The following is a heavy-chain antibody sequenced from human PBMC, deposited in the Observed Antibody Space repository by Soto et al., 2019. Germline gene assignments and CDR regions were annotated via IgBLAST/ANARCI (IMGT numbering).Heavy chain of an antibody. CDR1: GFTFSNAW. V-gene: IGHV3-15*07. CDR2: IKSKTDGGTT. J-gene: IGHJ1*01. Sequence: GGSLRLSCAASGFTFSNAWMNWVRQAPGKGLEWVGRIKSKTDGGTTDYAAPVKGRFTISRDDSKNTLYLQMNSLKTEDTAVYYCTTAITMIVVDSEYFQHWGQGTLVTVSS. CDR3: TTAITMIVVDSEYFQH. D-gene: IGHD3-22*01.